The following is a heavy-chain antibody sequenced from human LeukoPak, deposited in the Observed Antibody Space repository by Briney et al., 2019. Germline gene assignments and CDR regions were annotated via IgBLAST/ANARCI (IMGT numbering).Heavy chain of an antibody. CDR3: AKERHDILTGYLS. CDR1: GFTFSSYG. V-gene: IGHV3-30*18. D-gene: IGHD3-9*01. J-gene: IGHJ4*02. CDR2: ISYDGSNK. Sequence: RSLRLSCAASGFTFSSYGMHWVRQAPGKGLEWVAVISYDGSNKYYADSVKGRFTISRDNSKNTLYLQMNSLRAEDTAVYYCAKERHDILTGYLSWGQGTLVTVSS.